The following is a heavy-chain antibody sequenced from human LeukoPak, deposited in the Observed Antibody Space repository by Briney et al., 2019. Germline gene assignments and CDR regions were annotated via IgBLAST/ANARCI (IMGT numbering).Heavy chain of an antibody. CDR2: NYYSGST. Sequence: SETLSLTCTVSGGSISSYYWSWIRQPLGKGLEWIGYNYYSGSTNYNPSLKSRVTISVDTSKNQFSLKLSSVTAADTAVYYCARNTQGATSYFDYWGQGTLVTVSS. CDR1: GGSISSYY. J-gene: IGHJ4*02. CDR3: ARNTQGATSYFDY. D-gene: IGHD1-26*01. V-gene: IGHV4-59*08.